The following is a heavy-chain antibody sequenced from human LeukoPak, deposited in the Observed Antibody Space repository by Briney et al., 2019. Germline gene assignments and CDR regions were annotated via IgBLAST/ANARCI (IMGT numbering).Heavy chain of an antibody. CDR2: INHSGST. CDR3: GRGELYRSGSGIDF. D-gene: IGHD6-19*01. CDR1: GGSFSGYY. J-gene: IGHJ4*02. Sequence: SETLSLTCAVYGGSFSGYYWSWIRQPPGKGLEWIGEINHSGSTNYNPSLKSRVTISVDTSKNQFSLKLSSVTAADTAGYYCGRGELYRSGSGIDFWGQGTLGTVSS. V-gene: IGHV4-34*01.